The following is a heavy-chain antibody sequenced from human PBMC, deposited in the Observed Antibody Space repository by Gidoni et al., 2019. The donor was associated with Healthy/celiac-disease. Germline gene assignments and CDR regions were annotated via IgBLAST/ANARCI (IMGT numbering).Heavy chain of an antibody. CDR3: AREACSSTSCYVFDY. V-gene: IGHV3-33*01. J-gene: IGHJ4*02. CDR2: ISYDGSNK. Sequence: QVQLGGSGGGVVQPGSSMRLSCAASGCTLSSYGMHWVRQAPVKGLEWVEVISYDGSNKYYADSVKGRFTISRDNSKNTLYLQMNSLSAEDTAVYDCAREACSSTSCYVFDYWGQGTLVTVSS. CDR1: GCTLSSYG. D-gene: IGHD2-2*01.